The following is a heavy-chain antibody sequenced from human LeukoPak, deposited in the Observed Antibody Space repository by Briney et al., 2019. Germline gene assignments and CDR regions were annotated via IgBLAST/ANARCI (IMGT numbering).Heavy chain of an antibody. Sequence: SETLSLTCTVSGGSISSYYRSWIRQPAGKGLEWIGRIYTSGSTNYNPSLKSRVTISVDTSKNQFSLKLSSVTAADTAVYYCARKRGSSRWNAFDIWGQGTMVTVSS. V-gene: IGHV4-4*07. J-gene: IGHJ3*02. CDR3: ARKRGSSRWNAFDI. CDR1: GGSISSYY. CDR2: IYTSGST. D-gene: IGHD6-6*01.